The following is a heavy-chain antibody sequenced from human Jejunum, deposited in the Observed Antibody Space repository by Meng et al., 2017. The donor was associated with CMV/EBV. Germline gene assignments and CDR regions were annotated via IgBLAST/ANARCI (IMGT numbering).Heavy chain of an antibody. CDR3: AKDPTTSRYCSEISRYTGGPHFGP. D-gene: IGHD2-15*01. Sequence: WVRQAPGKGLEWLSAISDTDAGAYYAGSVEGRFTIPRDNSKNTLYLQMNSLRAEDTDVYYCAKDPTTSRYCSEISRYTGGPHFGPWGQGTLVTVSS. V-gene: IGHV3-23*01. J-gene: IGHJ5*02. CDR2: ISDTDAGA.